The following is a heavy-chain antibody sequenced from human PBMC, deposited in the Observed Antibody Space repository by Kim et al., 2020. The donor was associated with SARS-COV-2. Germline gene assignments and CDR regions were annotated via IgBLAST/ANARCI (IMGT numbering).Heavy chain of an antibody. CDR2: ISSSSSYA. J-gene: IGHJ4*02. D-gene: IGHD1-26*01. CDR3: VRAPREPDY. V-gene: IGHV3-11*05. CDR1: GFTFSDYY. Sequence: GGSLRLSCAASGFTFSDYYMNWIRQAPGKGLEWVSYISSSSSYANYADSVKGRFTISRDNAKNSLYLQMNSLRADDTAVYYCVRAPREPDYWGQGTLVTVSS.